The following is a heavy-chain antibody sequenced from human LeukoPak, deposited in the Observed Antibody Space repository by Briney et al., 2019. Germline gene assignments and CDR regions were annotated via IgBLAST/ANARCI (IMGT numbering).Heavy chain of an antibody. CDR2: ISSSSHTR. CDR1: GFTFSDYY. Sequence: GGSLRLSCAASGFTFSDYYMSWIRQAPGKGLEWLSYISSSSHTRYHADSVKGRFTISRDNAKNSLYLQMNSLRAEDTAVYYCASAVAGTRNFDYWGQGTLVTVSS. CDR3: ASAVAGTRNFDY. J-gene: IGHJ4*02. D-gene: IGHD6-19*01. V-gene: IGHV3-11*01.